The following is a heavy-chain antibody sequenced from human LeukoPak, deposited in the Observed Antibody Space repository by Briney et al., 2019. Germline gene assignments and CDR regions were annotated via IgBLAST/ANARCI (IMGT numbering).Heavy chain of an antibody. CDR1: GFTFSSYA. J-gene: IGHJ4*02. V-gene: IGHV3-30-3*01. Sequence: GGSLRLSCAASGFTFSSYAMHWVRQAPGKGLEWVAVISYDGSNKYYADPVKGRFTISRDNSRNTLYLQMNSLRAEDTAVYYCAKAPKGSCIGAFCYSLDYWAQGIVVAVSS. CDR3: AKAPKGSCIGAFCYSLDY. CDR2: ISYDGSNK. D-gene: IGHD2-15*01.